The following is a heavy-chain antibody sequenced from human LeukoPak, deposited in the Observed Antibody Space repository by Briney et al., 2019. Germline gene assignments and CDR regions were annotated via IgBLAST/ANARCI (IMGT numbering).Heavy chain of an antibody. J-gene: IGHJ6*03. CDR1: GFTFSSYS. D-gene: IGHD2-15*01. CDR3: ARGGRKSRGVDIVRKKETDYYYMDV. Sequence: GGSLRLSCAASGFTFSSYSMSWVRQAPGKGLEWVANIKQDGSEKNYVGSVKGRFTIARDNAKNSLYLQMNSLRAEDTAVYYCARGGRKSRGVDIVRKKETDYYYMDVWGKGTTVTVSS. V-gene: IGHV3-7*01. CDR2: IKQDGSEK.